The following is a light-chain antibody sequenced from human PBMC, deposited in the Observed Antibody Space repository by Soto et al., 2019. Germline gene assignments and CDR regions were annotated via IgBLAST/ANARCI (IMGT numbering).Light chain of an antibody. J-gene: IGKJ3*01. V-gene: IGKV3-11*01. CDR2: DAS. CDR3: QQRSNWPLFT. CDR1: QSVSSY. Sequence: SQSPATLSLSTGERATLSCRASQSVSSYLAWYQQKPGQAPRLLIYDASNRATGIPARFSGSGSGTDFTLTISSLEPEDFAVYYCQQRSNWPLFTFGPGTKVAI.